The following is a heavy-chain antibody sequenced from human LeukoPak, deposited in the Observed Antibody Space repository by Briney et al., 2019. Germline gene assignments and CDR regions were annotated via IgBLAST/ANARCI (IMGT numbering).Heavy chain of an antibody. Sequence: PGGSLRLSCAASGFTFSNYGMHWVRQAPGKGLEWVAFIRSDGRDTYYADSVKGRFTISRDNSKNTLYLQMNSLRAEDTAVYYCAKDSSGFNDAFDIWGQGTMVTVSS. J-gene: IGHJ3*02. CDR3: AKDSSGFNDAFDI. D-gene: IGHD3-22*01. CDR2: IRSDGRDT. V-gene: IGHV3-30*02. CDR1: GFTFSNYG.